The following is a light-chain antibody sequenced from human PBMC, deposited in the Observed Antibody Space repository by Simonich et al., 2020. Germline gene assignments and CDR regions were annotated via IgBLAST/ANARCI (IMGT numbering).Light chain of an antibody. Sequence: QLVLTQSPSASASLGASVKLTCTLSSGHSSYAIAWHQQQPEKGPRYLMKLNSDGSHSKGDGIPYRFSGSSSGAARYLTISSLQSEDEADYYCQTWGTGINWVFGGGTKLTVL. V-gene: IGLV4-69*01. CDR2: LNSDGSH. J-gene: IGLJ3*02. CDR1: SGHSSYA. CDR3: QTWGTGINWV.